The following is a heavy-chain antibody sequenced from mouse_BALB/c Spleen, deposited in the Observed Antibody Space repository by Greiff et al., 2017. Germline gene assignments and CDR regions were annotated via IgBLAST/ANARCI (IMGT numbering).Heavy chain of an antibody. J-gene: IGHJ3*01. CDR2: IWGDGST. CDR3: ARVYYYGSSPAWFAY. Sequence: VHLVESGPGLVAPSQSLSITCTVSGFSLTGYGVNWVRQPPGKGLEWLGMIWGDGSTDYNSALKSRLSISKDNSKSQVFLKMNSLQTDDTARYYCARVYYYGSSPAWFAYWGQGTLVTVSA. CDR1: GFSLTGYG. D-gene: IGHD1-1*01. V-gene: IGHV2-6-7*01.